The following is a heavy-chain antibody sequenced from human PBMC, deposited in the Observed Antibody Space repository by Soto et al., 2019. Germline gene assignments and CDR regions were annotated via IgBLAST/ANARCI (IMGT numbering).Heavy chain of an antibody. CDR1: GGSFSGYY. Sequence: SETLSLTCAVYGGSFSGYYWSWIRQPPGKGLEWIGKINHSGSTNYNPSLKSRVTISVDTSKNQFSLKLSSVTAADTAVYYCALQWLATPVSYYYYGMDVWGQGTTVTVSS. J-gene: IGHJ6*02. D-gene: IGHD6-19*01. CDR3: ALQWLATPVSYYYYGMDV. CDR2: INHSGST. V-gene: IGHV4-34*01.